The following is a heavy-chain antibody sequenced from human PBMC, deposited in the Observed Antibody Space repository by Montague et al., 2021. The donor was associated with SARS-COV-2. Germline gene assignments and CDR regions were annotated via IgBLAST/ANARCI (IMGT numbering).Heavy chain of an antibody. J-gene: IGHJ5*02. V-gene: IGHV4-34*01. CDR2: INHSGSS. D-gene: IGHD2-2*02. CDR1: GGSFSGYY. Sequence: SETLSLTCAVYGGSFSGYYWSWIRQPPGKGLEWIGEINHSGSSNYNPSLKSRVTISVDTSKNQFSLKLSSVTAAGTAVYYCASLTVGYCSSTSCYSDWFDPWGQGTLVTVSS. CDR3: ASLTVGYCSSTSCYSDWFDP.